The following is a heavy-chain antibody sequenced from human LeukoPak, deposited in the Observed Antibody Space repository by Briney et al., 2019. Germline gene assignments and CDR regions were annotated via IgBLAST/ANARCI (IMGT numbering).Heavy chain of an antibody. V-gene: IGHV1-46*01. Sequence: GASVKVSCKASGYTFTGYYMHWVRQAPGQGLEWMGIINPSGGSTSYAPKFQGRVTMTRDTSTSTVYMELSSLRSEDTAVYYCARVPAAMRRLGDYFDYWGQGTLVTVSS. J-gene: IGHJ4*02. CDR1: GYTFTGYY. CDR3: ARVPAAMRRLGDYFDY. CDR2: INPSGGST. D-gene: IGHD2-2*01.